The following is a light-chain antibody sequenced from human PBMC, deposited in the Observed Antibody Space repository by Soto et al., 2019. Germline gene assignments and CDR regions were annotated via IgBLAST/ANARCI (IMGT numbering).Light chain of an antibody. J-gene: IGKJ1*01. CDR1: QSINSN. V-gene: IGKV3-15*01. CDR3: QQYNNWLWT. CDR2: GAS. Sequence: EIVMTQSPATPSVSPGERATLSCRASQSINSNLVWYQQKPGQAPRLLIYGASTRATGIPARFSGSGSGTEFTLTISSLQSEDFAVYYCQQYNNWLWTFGQGTKVEIK.